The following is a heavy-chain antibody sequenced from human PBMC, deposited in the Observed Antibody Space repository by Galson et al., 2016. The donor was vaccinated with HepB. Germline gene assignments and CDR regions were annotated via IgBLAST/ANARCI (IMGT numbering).Heavy chain of an antibody. V-gene: IGHV1-24*01. CDR3: ATSGHNVWLVF. J-gene: IGHJ5*01. CDR1: GYALSEXS. CDR2: XDPEDGET. Sequence: SVKVSCKVSGYALSEXSIHXXRQSXXKGLXXIGXXDPEDGETTYAQRLQGRVTMTEDITTDTAYMDLSSLTPDDTAVYYCATSGHNVWLVFWGQGTLVIVSS. D-gene: IGHD3-10*01.